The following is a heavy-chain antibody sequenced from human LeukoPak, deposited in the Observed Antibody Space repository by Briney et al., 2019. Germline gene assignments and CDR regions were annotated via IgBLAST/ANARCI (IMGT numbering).Heavy chain of an antibody. CDR3: ASPKYTSGWYRNYFNY. J-gene: IGHJ4*02. CDR1: GFTFSNSG. Sequence: GGTLRLSCAASGFTFSNSGMSWVRQAPGKGLEWVSAISTDAGETHYADSVKGRFTISRDNSKNTLYLQMNSLRAEDTAVYYCASPKYTSGWYRNYFNYWGQGTLVTVSS. D-gene: IGHD6-19*01. CDR2: ISTDAGET. V-gene: IGHV3-23*01.